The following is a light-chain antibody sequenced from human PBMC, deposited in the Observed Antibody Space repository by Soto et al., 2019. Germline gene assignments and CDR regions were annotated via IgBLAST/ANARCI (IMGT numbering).Light chain of an antibody. Sequence: IVMTPSPATLSVSPGERATLSCRASQSVSSNLAWYQQKPDQAPRLLIYGASTRATGIPARFSGSGSGTEFTLTISSLQSEDFAVYYGQQYNNWPPYTFGQGTKLEIK. J-gene: IGKJ2*01. CDR3: QQYNNWPPYT. V-gene: IGKV3-15*01. CDR1: QSVSSN. CDR2: GAS.